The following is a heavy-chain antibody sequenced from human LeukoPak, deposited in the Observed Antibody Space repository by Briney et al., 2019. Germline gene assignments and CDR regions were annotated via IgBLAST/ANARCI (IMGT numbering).Heavy chain of an antibody. CDR3: ARSLKWNLVGFDY. J-gene: IGHJ4*02. Sequence: PGGSLRLSCAASGFAFSSYAINWVRQAPGKGLQWVSVINSSGTSTFYAGSVKGRFTISRDNSRNTLYLQMSSLRGEDTALYFCARSLKWNLVGFDYWGQGTLVTVSS. V-gene: IGHV3-23*05. CDR1: GFAFSSYA. CDR2: INSSGTST. D-gene: IGHD1-1*01.